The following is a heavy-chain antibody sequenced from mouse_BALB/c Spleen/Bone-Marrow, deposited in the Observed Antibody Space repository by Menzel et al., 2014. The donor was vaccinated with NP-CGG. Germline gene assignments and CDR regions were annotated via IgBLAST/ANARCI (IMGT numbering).Heavy chain of an antibody. J-gene: IGHJ2*01. CDR2: ISSGGSYT. D-gene: IGHD3-1*01. Sequence: EVQLQESGGGLVKPGGSLKLSCAASGFTFSYYGMSWVRQSPEKRLEWVAEISSGGSYTYYPDTVTGRFTISRDNAKNTLYLEMSSLRSEDTAMYYCARDSSGYFDSWGQGTTLTVSS. V-gene: IGHV5-9-4*01. CDR3: ARDSSGYFDS. CDR1: GFTFSYYG.